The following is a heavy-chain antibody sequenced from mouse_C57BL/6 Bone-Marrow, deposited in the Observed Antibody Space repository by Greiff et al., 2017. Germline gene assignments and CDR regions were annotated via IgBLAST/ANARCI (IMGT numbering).Heavy chain of an antibody. CDR3: TSTYYSNYAWFAY. D-gene: IGHD2-5*01. V-gene: IGHV6-6*01. J-gene: IGHJ3*01. CDR1: GFTFSDAW. Sequence: EVKLVESGGGLVQPGGSMKLSCAASGFTFSDAWMDWVRQSPEKGLEWVAEIRNKANNHATYFAESVKGRFTISRDDSKSSVYLQMNSLRAEDTGIYYCTSTYYSNYAWFAYWGQGTLVTVSA. CDR2: IRNKANNHAT.